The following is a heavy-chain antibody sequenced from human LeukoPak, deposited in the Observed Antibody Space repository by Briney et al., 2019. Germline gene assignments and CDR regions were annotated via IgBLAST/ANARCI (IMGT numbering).Heavy chain of an antibody. CDR1: GFTFSSYA. CDR3: AKGSSPRLWLLSSFDY. J-gene: IGHJ4*02. CDR2: ISGSGGSA. Sequence: GGSLRLSCAASGFTFSSYAMSWVRQAPGKGLEWVSAISGSGGSAYYADSVKGRFTISRDNSKNTLYLQMNSLRAEDTAVYYCAKGSSPRLWLLSSFDYWGQGTLVTVSS. D-gene: IGHD3-22*01. V-gene: IGHV3-23*01.